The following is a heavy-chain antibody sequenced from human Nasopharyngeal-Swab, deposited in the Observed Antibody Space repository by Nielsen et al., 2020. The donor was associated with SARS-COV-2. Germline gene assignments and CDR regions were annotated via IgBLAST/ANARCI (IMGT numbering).Heavy chain of an antibody. J-gene: IGHJ4*02. Sequence: WIRQPPGKGLVWVSRINSDGSSTSYADSVKGRFTISRDNAKNTLYLQMNSLRAEDTAVYYCARDVGDYYDSSGTFDYWGQGTRV. D-gene: IGHD3-22*01. V-gene: IGHV3-74*01. CDR2: INSDGSST. CDR3: ARDVGDYYDSSGTFDY.